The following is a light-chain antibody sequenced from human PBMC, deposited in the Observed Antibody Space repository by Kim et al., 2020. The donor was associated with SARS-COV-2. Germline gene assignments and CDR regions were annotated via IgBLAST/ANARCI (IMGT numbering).Light chain of an antibody. CDR1: SSNIGAPYD. CDR3: QSYDSSLSGYV. V-gene: IGLV1-40*01. CDR2: GNT. Sequence: QSVLTQPPSVSGAPGQRVTTSCTGSSSNIGAPYDVHWYQQLPGTAPKLLIYGNTNRPSGIPDRFSGSKSGTSASLAITGLQAEDEADYYCQSYDSSLSGYVFGTGTKSPS. J-gene: IGLJ1*01.